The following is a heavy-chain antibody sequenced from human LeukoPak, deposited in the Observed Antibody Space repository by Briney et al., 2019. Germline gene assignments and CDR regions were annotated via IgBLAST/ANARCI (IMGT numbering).Heavy chain of an antibody. Sequence: SGTLSLTCDVSGVSMSSSSYYWGWIRQPPGKGLEWIGSIYYSGSTYYNPSLKSRVTISVDTSKNQFSLKLSSVTAADTAVYYCARSQYSSSSEGFDYWGQGTLVTVSS. CDR2: IYYSGST. V-gene: IGHV4-39*01. J-gene: IGHJ4*02. CDR1: GVSMSSSSYY. CDR3: ARSQYSSSSEGFDY. D-gene: IGHD6-6*01.